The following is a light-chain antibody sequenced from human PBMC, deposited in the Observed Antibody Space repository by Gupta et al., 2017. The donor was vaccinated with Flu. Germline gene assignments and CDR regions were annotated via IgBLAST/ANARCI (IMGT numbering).Light chain of an antibody. V-gene: IGKV1-5*03. CDR2: TAS. CDR3: RHNHSYWT. CDR1: PSISVW. Sequence: SPSTLSASVRATVTITCRDSPSISVWLDRYQHKPGKAPKILIYTASTTEAGVTLRFSGTGSGIEFTLTSISPQADDFENYYFRHNHSYWTFGQGTRLELK. J-gene: IGKJ1*01.